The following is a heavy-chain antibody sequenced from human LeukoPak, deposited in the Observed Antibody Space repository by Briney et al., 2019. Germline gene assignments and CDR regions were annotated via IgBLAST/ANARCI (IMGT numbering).Heavy chain of an antibody. D-gene: IGHD1-14*01. J-gene: IGHJ3*02. Sequence: SETLSLTCTVSGGSISSYYWSWIRQPPGKGLEWIGYIYYSGSTNYNPSLKSRVTISVDTSKNQFSLKLSSVTAADTAVYYCARGIPGRAFDIWGQGTMVTVSS. CDR3: ARGIPGRAFDI. CDR2: IYYSGST. V-gene: IGHV4-59*01. CDR1: GGSISSYY.